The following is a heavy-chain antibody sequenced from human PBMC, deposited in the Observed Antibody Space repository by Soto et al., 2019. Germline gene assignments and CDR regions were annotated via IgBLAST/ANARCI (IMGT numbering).Heavy chain of an antibody. Sequence: QITLKESGPTLVKPTQTLTLTCTFSGFSLSTNGVGVGWIRQPPGKALEWLALIYWDDDKRYSPSLNSRLTITNPTSNHPVVLTITNMDPVDTATYYCAHRRGGTYYLCDSCGQGTLVTLSS. J-gene: IGHJ5*01. D-gene: IGHD1-26*01. CDR2: IYWDDDK. CDR3: AHRRGGTYYLCDS. V-gene: IGHV2-5*02. CDR1: GFSLSTNGVG.